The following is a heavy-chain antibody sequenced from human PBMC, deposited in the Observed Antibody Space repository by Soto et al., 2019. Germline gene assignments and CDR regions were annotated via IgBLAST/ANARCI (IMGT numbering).Heavy chain of an antibody. Sequence: PSETLSLTCTVSGGSISSYYWSWIRQPPGKGLEWIGYIYYSGSTNYNPSLKSRVTISVDTSKNQFSLKLSSVTAADTAVYYCARGGWYRDYWGQGTLVTVSS. CDR2: IYYSGST. J-gene: IGHJ4*02. V-gene: IGHV4-59*08. D-gene: IGHD6-19*01. CDR3: ARGGWYRDY. CDR1: GGSISSYY.